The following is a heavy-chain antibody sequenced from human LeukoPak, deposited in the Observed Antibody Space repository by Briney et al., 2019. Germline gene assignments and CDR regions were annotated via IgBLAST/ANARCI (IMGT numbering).Heavy chain of an antibody. J-gene: IGHJ4*01. CDR2: INHSGSN. Sequence: SETLSLTCAVYGGSFSGYYWTWIRQPPGKGLEWIGEINHSGSNNYDPSLKSRVTISVDTPKNQFSLKLTSVTAADTAVYYCARARGAEAIDYWGHGILVTVSS. CDR1: GGSFSGYY. D-gene: IGHD6-25*01. CDR3: ARARGAEAIDY. V-gene: IGHV4-34*01.